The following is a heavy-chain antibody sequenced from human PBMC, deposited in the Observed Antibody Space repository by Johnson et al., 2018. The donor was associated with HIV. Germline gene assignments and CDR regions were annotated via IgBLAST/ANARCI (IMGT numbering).Heavy chain of an antibody. Sequence: QVLLVESGGGVVQPGRSLRLSCAASGFTFSSYWMSWVRQAPGKGLEWVANIKQDGSNKYYADSVKGRFTISRDNSKNTLYLQMNRLRAEDTAVYYCAKGGSLTQDAPFDIWGQGTMVTVSS. D-gene: IGHD1-14*01. CDR2: IKQDGSNK. CDR3: AKGGSLTQDAPFDI. J-gene: IGHJ3*02. V-gene: IGHV3-33*06. CDR1: GFTFSSYW.